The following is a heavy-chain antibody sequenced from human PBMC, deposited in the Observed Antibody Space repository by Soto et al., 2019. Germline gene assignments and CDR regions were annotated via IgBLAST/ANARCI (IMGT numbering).Heavy chain of an antibody. Sequence: PVGSLRLSCVASGFSFSTYAMSWVRQAPGKGLEWVSSTTGTGSTRNYADSVKGRFTISRDNSGNTLYLQMNSLRAEDTAVYYCAKNPNWNNLAHFDYWGQGTLVTVSS. CDR3: AKNPNWNNLAHFDY. D-gene: IGHD1-1*01. J-gene: IGHJ4*02. CDR1: GFSFSTYA. CDR2: TTGTGSTR. V-gene: IGHV3-23*01.